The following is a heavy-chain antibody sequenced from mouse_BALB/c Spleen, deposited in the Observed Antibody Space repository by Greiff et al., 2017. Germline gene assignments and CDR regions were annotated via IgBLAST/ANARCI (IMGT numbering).Heavy chain of an antibody. Sequence: QVQLQQSGPGLVAPSQSLSITCTVSGFSLTSYGVHWVRQPPGKGLEWLGVIWAGGSTNYNSALMSRLSISKDNSKSQVFLKMNSLQTDDTAMYYCARDDYYGSSSYYYAMDYWGQGTSVTVSS. CDR3: ARDDYYGSSSYYYAMDY. CDR2: IWAGGST. V-gene: IGHV2-9*02. D-gene: IGHD1-1*01. J-gene: IGHJ4*01. CDR1: GFSLTSYG.